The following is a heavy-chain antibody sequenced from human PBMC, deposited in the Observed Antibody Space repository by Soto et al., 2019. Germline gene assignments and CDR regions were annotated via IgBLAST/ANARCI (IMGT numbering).Heavy chain of an antibody. D-gene: IGHD3-22*01. CDR1: GYTFTSYG. J-gene: IGHJ6*02. Sequence: ASVKVSCKASGYTFTSYGISWVRQAPGQGLEWMGWISAYNGNAKYAQKFQGRVTMTTDTSTSTAYMEVRSLRSDDTAVYYCARGGYYDSSGSRNYHYYGMNVWGQGTTVTVSS. CDR2: ISAYNGNA. V-gene: IGHV1-18*01. CDR3: ARGGYYDSSGSRNYHYYGMNV.